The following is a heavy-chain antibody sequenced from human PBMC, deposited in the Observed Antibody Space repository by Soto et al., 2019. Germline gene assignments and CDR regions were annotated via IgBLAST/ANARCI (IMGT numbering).Heavy chain of an antibody. Sequence: PSETLSLTCTVSGGSVSSGSYYWSWIRQPPGKGLEWIGYIYYSGSTNYNPSLTSRVTISVDTSKNQFSLKLSSVTAADTAVYYCAREDRGYSYGYRGYYYYYDGMDVWGQGTTVTVSS. CDR1: GGSVSSGSYY. CDR2: IYYSGST. V-gene: IGHV4-61*01. J-gene: IGHJ6*02. CDR3: AREDRGYSYGYRGYYYYYDGMDV. D-gene: IGHD5-18*01.